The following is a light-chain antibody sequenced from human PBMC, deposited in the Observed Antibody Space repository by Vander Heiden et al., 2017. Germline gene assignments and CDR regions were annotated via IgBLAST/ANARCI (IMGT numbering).Light chain of an antibody. V-gene: IGKV3-11*01. J-gene: IGKJ3*01. CDR2: DAS. CDR1: QSVSSY. CDR3: QQRSNWLFT. Sequence: IVFTPSPATLSLSPGERATLSCRASQSVSSYLAWYQQKPGQAPRLLIYDASNRATGIPARFSGSGSGTDLTLTISSLEPEDFAVYYCQQRSNWLFTFGHGTRVDIK.